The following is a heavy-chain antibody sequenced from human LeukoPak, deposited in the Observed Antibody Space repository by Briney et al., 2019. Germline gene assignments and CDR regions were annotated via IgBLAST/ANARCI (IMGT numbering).Heavy chain of an antibody. CDR3: AREVRSYSGSYYPYYYYYMDV. J-gene: IGHJ6*03. D-gene: IGHD1-26*01. CDR2: IYYSGST. CDR1: GGSISSYY. Sequence: SETLSLTCTVSGGSISSYYWSWIRQPPGKGLEWIGYIYYSGSTNYNPSLKSRVTISVDTSKNQFSLKLSSVTAADTAVYYCAREVRSYSGSYYPYYYYYMDVWGKGTTVTVSS. V-gene: IGHV4-59*01.